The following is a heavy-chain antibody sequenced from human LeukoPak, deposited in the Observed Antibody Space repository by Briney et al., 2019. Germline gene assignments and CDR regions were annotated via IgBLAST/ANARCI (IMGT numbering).Heavy chain of an antibody. D-gene: IGHD3-9*01. CDR1: GFTFTNYA. J-gene: IGHJ5*02. CDR2: ISGSGDST. CDR3: AKDNPAAYDILTGYYLHWFDP. V-gene: IGHV3-23*01. Sequence: GGSLRLSCAASGFTFTNYAMSWVRQAPGKGLEWVSAISGSGDSTYYADSVKGRFTISRDNSKNTLYLQMNSLRAEDTAVYYCAKDNPAAYDILTGYYLHWFDPWGQGTLVTVSS.